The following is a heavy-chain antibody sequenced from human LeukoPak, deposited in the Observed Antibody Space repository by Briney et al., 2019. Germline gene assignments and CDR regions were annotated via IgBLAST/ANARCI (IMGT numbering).Heavy chain of an antibody. J-gene: IGHJ4*02. V-gene: IGHV3-23*01. CDR1: GFTFSSYG. Sequence: GGSLRLSCAASGFTFSSYGMSWVRRAPGKGLEWVSAISGSGGSTYYADSVKGRFTISRDNSKNTLYLQMNSLRAEDTAVYYCAKDSTGVSGGFDYWGQGTLVTVSS. CDR2: ISGSGGST. CDR3: AKDSTGVSGGFDY. D-gene: IGHD1-26*01.